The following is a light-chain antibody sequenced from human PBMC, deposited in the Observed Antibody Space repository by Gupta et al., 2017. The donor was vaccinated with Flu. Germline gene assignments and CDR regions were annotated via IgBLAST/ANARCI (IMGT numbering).Light chain of an antibody. CDR3: QQRSSWPIT. J-gene: IGKJ5*01. V-gene: IGKV3-11*01. CDR2: DAS. CDR1: QSVANY. Sequence: PTTLSLSPGDRATLSCRTSQSVANYLAWYQQKPGQAPRLLISDASIRATAIPARFSGSGSGTDFTLTISSLQPEDFALYYCQQRSSWPITFGQGTRLEIK.